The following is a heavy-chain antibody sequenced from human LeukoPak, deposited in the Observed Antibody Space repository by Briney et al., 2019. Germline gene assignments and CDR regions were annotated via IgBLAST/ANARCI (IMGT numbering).Heavy chain of an antibody. J-gene: IGHJ4*02. V-gene: IGHV1-18*01. CDR3: ARDAHDLLSGYM. CDR1: GYIFASYG. D-gene: IGHD3-3*01. Sequence: GASVKVSCKTSGYIFASYGISWVRQAPRQGLEWMGWTSVYSGNTYYGKKFQGRVTMTTDTSTSTGYMELRSLRSDDTAVYYCARDAHDLLSGYMWGQGTLVTVSS. CDR2: TSVYSGNT.